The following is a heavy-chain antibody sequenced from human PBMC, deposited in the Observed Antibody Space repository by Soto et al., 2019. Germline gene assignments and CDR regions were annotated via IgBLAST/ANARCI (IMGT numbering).Heavy chain of an antibody. CDR1: GGSISSDYYH. V-gene: IGHV4-30-4*08. Sequence: QVQLQQSGPGLVKPSQTLSLTCTVSGGSISSDYYHWTWVRQSPERGLEWMGYIHHSGSILYNLSMTRRATTSVDTSKNQFSLHLMSVTAATTALYFCYSSDDGGDSGDVWCQGTTVTVSS. CDR3: YSSDDGGDSGDV. CDR2: IHHSGSI. D-gene: IGHD4-17*01. J-gene: IGHJ6*02.